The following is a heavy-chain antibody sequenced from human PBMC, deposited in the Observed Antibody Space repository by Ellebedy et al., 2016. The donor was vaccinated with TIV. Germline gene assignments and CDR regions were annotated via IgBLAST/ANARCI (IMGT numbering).Heavy chain of an antibody. CDR2: ISSDGRTT. J-gene: IGHJ4*02. V-gene: IGHV3-74*01. CDR1: GFTFGTYW. CDR3: VVQDKGQVY. Sequence: GGSLRLSXAASGFTFGTYWMHWVRQAPGKGPVWVSRISSDGRTTDYADSVRGRFTISRDNAMNTLYLQMNSLRVEDTAVYYGVVQDKGQVYWGQGTLVTVSS. D-gene: IGHD6-6*01.